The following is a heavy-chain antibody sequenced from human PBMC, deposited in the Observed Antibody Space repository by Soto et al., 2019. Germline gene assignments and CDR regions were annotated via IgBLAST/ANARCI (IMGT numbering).Heavy chain of an antibody. Sequence: PSETLSLTCAVYGGSFRGYYWSWIRQPPGKGLEWIGEINHRGITNYNPSLKSRVTISVDTSKNQFSLKLSSVTAADTALYYCARHAEPKFDYRGQGALVPGSS. J-gene: IGHJ4*02. CDR2: INHRGIT. CDR1: GGSFRGYY. V-gene: IGHV4-34*01. CDR3: ARHAEPKFDY.